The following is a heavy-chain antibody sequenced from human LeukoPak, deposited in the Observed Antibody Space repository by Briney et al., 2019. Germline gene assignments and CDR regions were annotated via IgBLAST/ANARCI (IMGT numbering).Heavy chain of an antibody. Sequence: GGSLPLSCAASGFSFSSYDMHWLRPGTAKGLEWVSGINTAQETYYPGSLKRGFTISRESTKNSLYLQMNRLRDGDTAVYFCARAVPGTAELDYWGQGTLVTVSS. CDR2: INTAQET. D-gene: IGHD6-19*01. CDR3: ARAVPGTAELDY. V-gene: IGHV3-13*01. J-gene: IGHJ4*02. CDR1: GFSFSSYD.